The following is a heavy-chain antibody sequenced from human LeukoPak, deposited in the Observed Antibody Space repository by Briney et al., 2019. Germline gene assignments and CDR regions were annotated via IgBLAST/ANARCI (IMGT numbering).Heavy chain of an antibody. J-gene: IGHJ3*02. CDR1: GFTFSSYG. CDR3: AKDITPDIVVVPAARSDAFDI. D-gene: IGHD2-2*01. V-gene: IGHV3-23*01. CDR2: ISGSGGST. Sequence: GGSLRLSCAASGFTFSSYGMHWVRQAPGKGLEWVSAISGSGGSTYYADSVKGRFTISRDNSKNTLYLQMNSLRAEDTAVYYCAKDITPDIVVVPAARSDAFDIWGQGTMVTVSS.